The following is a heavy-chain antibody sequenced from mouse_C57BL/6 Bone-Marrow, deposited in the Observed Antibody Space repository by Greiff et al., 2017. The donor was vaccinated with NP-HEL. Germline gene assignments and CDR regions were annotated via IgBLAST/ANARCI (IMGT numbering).Heavy chain of an antibody. CDR1: GFSLSTFGMG. CDR3: ARMAEVGYYFDY. V-gene: IGHV8-8*01. CDR2: IWWGDDK. Sequence: QVTLKVCGPGILQPSQTLSLTCSFSGFSLSTFGMGVVWLRQPSGKGLEWLVHIWWGDDKYYNPALKSRLTISKDTSKNPVYIKLANVDTADTAAYYCARMAEVGYYFDYWGQGTTLTVSA. D-gene: IGHD1-1*02. J-gene: IGHJ2*01.